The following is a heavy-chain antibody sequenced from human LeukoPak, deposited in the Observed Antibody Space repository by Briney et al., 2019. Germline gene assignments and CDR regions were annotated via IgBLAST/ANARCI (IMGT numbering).Heavy chain of an antibody. J-gene: IGHJ4*02. D-gene: IGHD6-13*01. CDR3: ATRGAYSSSWSLHY. CDR1: GFIFSIYA. Sequence: GGSLRLSCAASGFIFSIYAMSWVRQAPGKGLAWVSAISGSGGGTYYADSVKGRFTISRDNSKNTLYLQMNSLRAEDTAVYYCATRGAYSSSWSLHYWGQGTLVTVSS. CDR2: ISGSGGGT. V-gene: IGHV3-23*01.